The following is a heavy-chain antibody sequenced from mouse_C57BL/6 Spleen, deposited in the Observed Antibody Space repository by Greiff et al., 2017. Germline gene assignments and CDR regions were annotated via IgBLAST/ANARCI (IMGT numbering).Heavy chain of an antibody. CDR1: GFTFSSYG. CDR2: ISSGGSYT. CDR3: ARHERRVITTVVAHWYFDV. V-gene: IGHV5-6*02. D-gene: IGHD1-1*01. Sequence: EVKLVESGGDLVKPGGSLKLSCSASGFTFSSYGMSWVRQTPDKRLEWVATISSGGSYTYYPDSVKGRFTISRDNAKNTLYLQMSSLKSEDTAMYYCARHERRVITTVVAHWYFDVWGTGTTVTVSS. J-gene: IGHJ1*03.